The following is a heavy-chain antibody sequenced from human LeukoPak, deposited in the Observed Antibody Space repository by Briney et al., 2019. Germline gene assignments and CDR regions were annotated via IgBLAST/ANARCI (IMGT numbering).Heavy chain of an antibody. CDR2: ISSSGSTI. CDR1: GFTFSSYE. Sequence: GGSLKLSCAASGFTFSSYEMNWVRQAPGKGLVWVSYISSSGSTIYYADSVKGRFTISRDNAKNSLYLQMNSLRAEDTAVYYCASGIWFGELGYWGQGTLVTVSS. J-gene: IGHJ4*02. CDR3: ASGIWFGELGY. D-gene: IGHD3-10*01. V-gene: IGHV3-48*03.